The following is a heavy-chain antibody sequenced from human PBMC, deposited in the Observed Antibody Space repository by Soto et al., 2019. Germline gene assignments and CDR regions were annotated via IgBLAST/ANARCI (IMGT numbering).Heavy chain of an antibody. CDR3: AKVVESYYTLGYQFDY. Sequence: EVQLVESGGGLVQPGRSLRLSCAASGFTFDDYAMHWVRQAPGKGLEWVSGISWNSGSICYADSVKGRFTISRDNAKNSLELQMNSLRAEDTALYYCAKVVESYYTLGYQFDYWGQGTLVNVSS. D-gene: IGHD2-2*02. CDR2: ISWNSGSI. CDR1: GFTFDDYA. J-gene: IGHJ4*02. V-gene: IGHV3-9*01.